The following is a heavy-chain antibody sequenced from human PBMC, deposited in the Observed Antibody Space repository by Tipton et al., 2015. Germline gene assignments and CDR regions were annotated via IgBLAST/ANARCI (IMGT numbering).Heavy chain of an antibody. Sequence: TLSLTCTVSGGSISSSLYYWGWIRQPPGKGLEWIGSIYYSGSTYYNPSLKSRVTISVDTSKNQFSLKLSSVTAADTAVYYCAREGPVENKRITMVRGAVPFDYWGQGTLVTVSS. CDR3: AREGPVENKRITMVRGAVPFDY. D-gene: IGHD3-10*01. CDR2: IYYSGST. V-gene: IGHV4-39*07. J-gene: IGHJ4*02. CDR1: GGSISSSLYY.